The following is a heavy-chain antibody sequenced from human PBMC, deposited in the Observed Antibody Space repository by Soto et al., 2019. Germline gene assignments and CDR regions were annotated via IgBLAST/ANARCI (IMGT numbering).Heavy chain of an antibody. CDR1: GGSISGYY. Sequence: PSETLSLTCTVSGGSISGYYWSWIRQPPGKGLEWIGYMYKTGSTVYNPSFKSRVTISVDTSKNQFSLKLNSVTAADTAVYYCARRGGVAAAIWGYWGQGTLVTVSS. D-gene: IGHD6-13*01. V-gene: IGHV4-59*08. CDR2: MYKTGST. CDR3: ARRGGVAAAIWGY. J-gene: IGHJ4*02.